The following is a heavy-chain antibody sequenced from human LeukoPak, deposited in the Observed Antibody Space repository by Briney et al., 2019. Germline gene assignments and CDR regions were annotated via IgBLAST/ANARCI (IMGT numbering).Heavy chain of an antibody. J-gene: IGHJ1*01. CDR3: ARVRCSSISCPGDFQH. CDR1: GFTFSNFV. Sequence: GRSLRLSCAASGFTFSNFVMHWVRQAPGKGLGWVAVISYDGSNKYYADSVKGRFTISRDNSKNTLYLQMNSLRAEDTAVYYCARVRCSSISCPGDFQHWGQGTLVTVSS. D-gene: IGHD2-2*01. CDR2: ISYDGSNK. V-gene: IGHV3-30-3*01.